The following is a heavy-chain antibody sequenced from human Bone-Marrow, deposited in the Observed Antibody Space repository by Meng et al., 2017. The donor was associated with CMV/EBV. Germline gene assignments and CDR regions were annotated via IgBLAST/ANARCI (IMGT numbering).Heavy chain of an antibody. CDR3: ARIGSGWHDYYYGMDV. V-gene: IGHV3-11*01. D-gene: IGHD6-19*01. CDR1: GFTFSDYY. CDR2: ISSSYKTI. J-gene: IGHJ6*02. Sequence: GALRLSCAASGFTFSDYYMTWIRQAPGKGLEWVSYISSSYKTIYNADSVKGRFTISRDNAKNSLYLQMSSLRAEDTAVYYCARIGSGWHDYYYGMDVWGQGTTVSVSS.